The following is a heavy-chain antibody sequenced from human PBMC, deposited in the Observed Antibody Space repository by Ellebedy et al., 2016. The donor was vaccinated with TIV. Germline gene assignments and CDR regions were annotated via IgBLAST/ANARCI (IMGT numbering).Heavy chain of an antibody. CDR1: GGTFSRYA. V-gene: IGHV1-69*06. Sequence: AASVKVSCKASGGTFSRYAISWVRQAPGQGLEWMGGIIPIFGTANYIQKFQGRVTITADTSTTTAYMELTSLRSEDTAVYYCARGGNLSGFDFWGQGTLVTVSS. D-gene: IGHD3-10*01. CDR3: ARGGNLSGFDF. J-gene: IGHJ4*02. CDR2: IIPIFGTA.